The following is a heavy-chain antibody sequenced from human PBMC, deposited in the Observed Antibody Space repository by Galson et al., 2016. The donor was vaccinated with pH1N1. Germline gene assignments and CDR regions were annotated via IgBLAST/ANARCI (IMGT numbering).Heavy chain of an antibody. D-gene: IGHD3-3*01. V-gene: IGHV3-7*01. CDR2: IKEDGSER. CDR3: ARDGNFWSGLGYSYYYYMDV. CDR1: AFTFSRYW. Sequence: SLRLSCAASAFTFSRYWMSWVRQAPGKGLEWVANIKEDGSERYYVDSVKGRFTISRDNAKKTLYLQMNSLRAEDTAVYYCARDGNFWSGLGYSYYYYMDVWGKRTTVIVSS. J-gene: IGHJ6*03.